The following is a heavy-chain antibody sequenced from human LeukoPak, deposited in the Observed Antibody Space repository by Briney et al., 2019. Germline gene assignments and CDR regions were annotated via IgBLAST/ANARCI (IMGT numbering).Heavy chain of an antibody. V-gene: IGHV3-7*01. J-gene: IGHJ3*02. Sequence: GGSLRLSCAASGFTFSSYWISWVRQAPGKGLEWVANIKQDGSEKYYVDSVKGRFTISRDNAKNSLYLQMNSLRAEDTAVYYCARDWRGYQDIWGQGTMVTVSS. D-gene: IGHD5-18*01. CDR1: GFTFSSYW. CDR2: IKQDGSEK. CDR3: ARDWRGYQDI.